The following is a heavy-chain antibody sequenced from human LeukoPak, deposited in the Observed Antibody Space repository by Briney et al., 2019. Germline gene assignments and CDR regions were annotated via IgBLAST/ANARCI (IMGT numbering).Heavy chain of an antibody. CDR2: IITIFGKA. D-gene: IGHD3-22*01. Sequence: SVKVSCKASGGTFSSYAMSWVRQAPGQGREWMGGIITIFGKANYAQKFQGRVTITADESTSTTYMELSSLRSEDTAVYYCARAITYYYDSSGYLKYFDYWGQGTLVTVSS. V-gene: IGHV1-69*13. CDR3: ARAITYYYDSSGYLKYFDY. CDR1: GGTFSSYA. J-gene: IGHJ4*02.